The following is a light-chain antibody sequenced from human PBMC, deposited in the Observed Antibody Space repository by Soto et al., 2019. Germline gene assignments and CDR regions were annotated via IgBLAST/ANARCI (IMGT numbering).Light chain of an antibody. CDR1: QSLLHSNGYNS. CDR3: MQALQTPIT. J-gene: IGKJ5*01. CDR2: LGS. V-gene: IGKV2-28*01. Sequence: DIVMTQSPLSLPVTPGEPASISCSSSQSLLHSNGYNSLDWYLQKPGQSPQLLIYLGSNRASGVPDRFSGSGTGTDFTLKISRVEAEDVGVYYCMQALQTPITFGQGTRLEIK.